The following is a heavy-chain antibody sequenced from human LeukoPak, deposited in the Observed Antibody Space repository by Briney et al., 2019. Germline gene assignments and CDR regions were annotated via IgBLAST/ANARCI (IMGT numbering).Heavy chain of an antibody. Sequence: PSETLSLTCTVSGGSISSYYWGWIRQPPGKGLEWIGSIYYSGSTYYNPSLKSRVTISVDTSKNQFSLKLSSVTAADTAVYYCARRGYCSSTSCYPLWGQGTLVTVSS. CDR2: IYYSGST. CDR1: GGSISSYY. CDR3: ARRGYCSSTSCYPL. V-gene: IGHV4-39*01. D-gene: IGHD2-2*03. J-gene: IGHJ4*02.